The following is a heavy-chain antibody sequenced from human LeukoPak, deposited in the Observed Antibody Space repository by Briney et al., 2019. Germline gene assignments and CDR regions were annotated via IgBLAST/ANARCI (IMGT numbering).Heavy chain of an antibody. J-gene: IGHJ3*02. Sequence: SETLSLTCTVSGGSISSYYWSWIRQPPGKGLEWIGYIYYSGSTNYNPSLKSRVTISVDTSKNQFSLKLSSVTAADTAVYYCARLASGAFDIWGQGTMVTVSS. CDR1: GGSISSYY. CDR2: IYYSGST. D-gene: IGHD3-10*01. V-gene: IGHV4-59*01. CDR3: ARLASGAFDI.